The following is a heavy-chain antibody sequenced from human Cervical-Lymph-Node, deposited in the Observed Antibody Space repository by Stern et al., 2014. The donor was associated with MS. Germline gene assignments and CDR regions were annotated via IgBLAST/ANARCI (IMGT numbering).Heavy chain of an antibody. CDR2: FDPEVGES. J-gene: IGHJ4*02. Sequence: QVQLMQSGAEVKKPGASVKVSCKVSGYTLTEMSMHWVRQAPGKGLESMGGFDPEVGESVYAQTLQGRVTMTEDTSTDTAYLELNSLRSEDTAVYYCATGRFDFWGQGILVTVSS. CDR1: GYTLTEMS. V-gene: IGHV1-24*01. CDR3: ATGRFDF.